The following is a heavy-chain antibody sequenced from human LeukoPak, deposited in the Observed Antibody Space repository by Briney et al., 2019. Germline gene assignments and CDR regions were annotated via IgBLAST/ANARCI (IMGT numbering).Heavy chain of an antibody. Sequence: PGGSLRLSCAASGFTFSSFAMTWVRQAPGKGLEWVSGICGDDGRTYYADSVKGRFTISRDNSQNTLYLQMDTLRAEDTAIYYCAKNRGGSCYSAPNYWGQGTLVTVSS. D-gene: IGHD2-15*01. CDR1: GFTFSSFA. J-gene: IGHJ4*02. CDR2: ICGDDGRT. V-gene: IGHV3-23*01. CDR3: AKNRGGSCYSAPNY.